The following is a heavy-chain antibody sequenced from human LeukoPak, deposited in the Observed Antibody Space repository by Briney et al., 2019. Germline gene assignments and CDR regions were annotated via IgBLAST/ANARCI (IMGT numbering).Heavy chain of an antibody. CDR1: GGSFNGYY. V-gene: IGHV4-34*01. CDR3: AREGLYGSGSYGDY. J-gene: IGHJ4*02. Sequence: LETLSLTCAVYGGSFNGYYWSWIRQPPGKGLEWIGEINHSGSTNYNPSLKSRVTISVDTSKNQFSLKLSSVTAADTAVYYCAREGLYGSGSYGDYWGQGTLVTVSS. CDR2: INHSGST. D-gene: IGHD3-10*01.